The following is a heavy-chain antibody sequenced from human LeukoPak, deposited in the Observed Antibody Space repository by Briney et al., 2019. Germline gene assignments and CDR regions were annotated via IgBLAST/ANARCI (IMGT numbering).Heavy chain of an antibody. CDR1: GGSNSSSSYY. CDR2: IYYSGST. J-gene: IGHJ4*02. V-gene: IGHV4-39*01. Sequence: PSETLSLTCTVSGGSNSSSSYYWGWIRQPPGKGLEWIGSIYYSGSTYYNPSLKSRVTISVDTSQNQFSLKLSSVTAADTAVYYCARHLYSGSYYYYFDYWGQGTLVTVSS. CDR3: ARHLYSGSYYYYFDY. D-gene: IGHD1-26*01.